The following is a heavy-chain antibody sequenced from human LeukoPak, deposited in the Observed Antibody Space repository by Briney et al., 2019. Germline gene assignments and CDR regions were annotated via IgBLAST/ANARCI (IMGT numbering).Heavy chain of an antibody. Sequence: IKSKTDGGTTDYAAPVKGRFTISRDDSKNTLYLQMNSLKTEDTAVYYCTTVRRWLQISDYWGQGTLVTVSS. J-gene: IGHJ4*02. D-gene: IGHD5-24*01. V-gene: IGHV3-15*01. CDR3: TTVRRWLQISDY. CDR2: IKSKTDGGTT.